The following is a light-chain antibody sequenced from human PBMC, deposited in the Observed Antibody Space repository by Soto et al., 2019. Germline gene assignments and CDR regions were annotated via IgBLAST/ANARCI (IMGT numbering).Light chain of an antibody. CDR1: QSVSSN. J-gene: IGKJ2*02. Sequence: EIVMTQSPATLSVSPGERASLSCRASQSVSSNLAWYQHKPGQAPRLLIFGASTRATGIPAKFSGSGSGTEFTLTISSLQSEDSAIYFYHQYKNCLCTFGQGTTLELK. V-gene: IGKV3-15*01. CDR3: HQYKNCLCT. CDR2: GAS.